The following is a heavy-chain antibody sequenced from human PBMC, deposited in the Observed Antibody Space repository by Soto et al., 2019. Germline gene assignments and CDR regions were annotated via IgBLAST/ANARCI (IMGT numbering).Heavy chain of an antibody. CDR1: GFTLSGYA. V-gene: IGHV3-64*01. CDR3: ARRARPDFYYMAV. J-gene: IGHJ6*03. D-gene: IGHD6-6*01. CDR2: ISSNGVGT. Sequence: EVQLAESGGGLAQPGGSLRLSCAASGFTLSGYAMDWVRQAPGKGLEYVSGISSNGVGTYYANSVQGRFTISRDNSKNTVYLQMGSLRPEARVVYYCARRARPDFYYMAVWGKGTTVTVSS.